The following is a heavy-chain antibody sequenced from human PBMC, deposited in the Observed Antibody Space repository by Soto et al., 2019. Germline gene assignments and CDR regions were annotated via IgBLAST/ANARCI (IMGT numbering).Heavy chain of an antibody. Sequence: QEQLVGSGGGVVQPGRSLRLSCAASGFTFSSYAFHWVRQAPGKGLEWVAALSYDESNQYYADSVKGRFTISRDSSRNTLFVQMNSLRTEDTAVYYCARGTGPSIQSAFDIWGQGTMVTVSS. CDR2: LSYDESNQ. D-gene: IGHD2-2*01. CDR1: GFTFSSYA. J-gene: IGHJ3*02. V-gene: IGHV3-30-3*01. CDR3: ARGTGPSIQSAFDI.